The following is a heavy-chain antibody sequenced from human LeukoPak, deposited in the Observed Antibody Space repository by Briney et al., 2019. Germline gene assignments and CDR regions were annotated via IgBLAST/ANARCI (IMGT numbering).Heavy chain of an antibody. CDR2: IYYSGST. V-gene: IGHV4-38-2*01. Sequence: GSLRLSCAASGFTFSSHAMNWVRQPPGKGLEWIGSIYYSGSTYYNPSLKSRVTISVDTSKNQFSLKLSSVTAADTAVYYCARLAAGPPRDYWGQGTLVTVSS. J-gene: IGHJ4*02. CDR3: ARLAAGPPRDY. CDR1: GFTFSSHAM. D-gene: IGHD6-19*01.